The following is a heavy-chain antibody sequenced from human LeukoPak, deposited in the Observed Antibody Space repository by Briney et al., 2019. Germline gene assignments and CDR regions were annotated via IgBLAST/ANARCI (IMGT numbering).Heavy chain of an antibody. CDR2: IIPIFGTA. V-gene: IGHV1-69*05. CDR1: GGTFSSYA. Sequence: SVKVSCKASGGTFSSYAISWVRQAPGQGLEWMGGIIPIFGTANYAQKFQGRVTITTDESTSTAYMELSSLRSEDTAVYYCARGFRSGYYYNLFDYWGQGTLVTVSS. CDR3: ARGFRSGYYYNLFDY. J-gene: IGHJ4*02. D-gene: IGHD3-22*01.